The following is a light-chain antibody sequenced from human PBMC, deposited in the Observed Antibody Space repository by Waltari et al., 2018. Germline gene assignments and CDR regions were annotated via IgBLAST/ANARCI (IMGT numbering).Light chain of an antibody. J-gene: IGKJ1*01. CDR3: QQSYSSPWWT. CDR1: QSISNY. Sequence: DIQMTQSPSSLSASVGERVTIPCRASQSISNYLNWYQQKPGKAPKLLIYAASSLQSGVPSRFSGSGSGTEFTLTINSLQPEDFATYYCQQSYSSPWWTFGQGTNVEIK. CDR2: AAS. V-gene: IGKV1-39*01.